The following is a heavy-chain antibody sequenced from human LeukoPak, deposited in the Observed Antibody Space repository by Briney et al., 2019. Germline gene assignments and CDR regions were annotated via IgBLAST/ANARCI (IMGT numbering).Heavy chain of an antibody. CDR1: GHSISTHY. CDR3: ARPAGSGWYELGY. V-gene: IGHV4-59*08. Sequence: SDTLSLIHSVSGHSISTHYWIWIPQPPGKGLECIGYIYYTGSTNYNPSLKSRVTISLDTSKNQFSLKLSSVTAADTAVYYCARPAGSGWYELGYWAQATLVTVSS. D-gene: IGHD6-19*01. CDR2: IYYTGST. J-gene: IGHJ4*02.